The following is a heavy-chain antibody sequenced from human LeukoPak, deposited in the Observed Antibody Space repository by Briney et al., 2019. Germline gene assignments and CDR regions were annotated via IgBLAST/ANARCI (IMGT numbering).Heavy chain of an antibody. V-gene: IGHV3-33*06. CDR2: IWYDGSKE. D-gene: IGHD6-13*01. J-gene: IGHJ4*02. CDR1: GFTLHGYA. CDR3: AKNGAGGSSWYPYFDY. Sequence: GGSLRLSCAASGFTLHGYAMPWVRQAPGKGLEWVAIIWYDGSKEYYGDSVKGRFTIARDTSKNTLYLQMNSLRAEDTAVYYCAKNGAGGSSWYPYFDYWGQGTLVTVSS.